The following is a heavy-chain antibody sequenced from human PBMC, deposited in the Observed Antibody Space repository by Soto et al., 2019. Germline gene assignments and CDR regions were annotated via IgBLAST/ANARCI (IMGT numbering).Heavy chain of an antibody. CDR3: AREFTIFGVVIRDAFDI. CDR2: TYYRSKWYN. CDR1: GDSVSSNSAA. D-gene: IGHD3-3*01. V-gene: IGHV6-1*01. J-gene: IGHJ3*02. Sequence: QSQTLSLTCAISGDSVSSNSAAWNWIRQSPSRGLEWLGRTYYRSKWYNDYAVSVKSRITINPDTSKNQFSLQLNSVTPEETAVYYCAREFTIFGVVIRDAFDIWGQGTMVTVSS.